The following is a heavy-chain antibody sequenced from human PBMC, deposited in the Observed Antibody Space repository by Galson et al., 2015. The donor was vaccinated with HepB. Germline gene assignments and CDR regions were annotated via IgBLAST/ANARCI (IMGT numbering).Heavy chain of an antibody. CDR3: AKAWDTAMVMGYFDY. CDR1: GFTFSSYG. D-gene: IGHD5-18*01. CDR2: ISYDGSNK. Sequence: SLRLSCAASGFTFSSYGMHWVRQAPGKGLGWVAVISYDGSNKYYADSVKGRFTISRDNSKNTLYLQMNSLRAEDTAVYYCAKAWDTAMVMGYFDYWGQGTLVTVSS. J-gene: IGHJ4*02. V-gene: IGHV3-30*18.